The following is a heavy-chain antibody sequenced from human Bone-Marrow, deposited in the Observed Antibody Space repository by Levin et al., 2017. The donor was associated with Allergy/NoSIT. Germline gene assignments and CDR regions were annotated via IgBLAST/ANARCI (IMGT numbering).Heavy chain of an antibody. CDR2: INSDGAST. D-gene: IGHD1-26*01. V-gene: IGHV3-74*01. Sequence: GESLRLSCAASGFTFSSYWMHWVRQAPGKGLVWVSRINSDGASTSYADSVKGRFTISRDNAKRTLYLQMNSLRAEDTAVYYCATTTTSPYNYMDVWGKGTTVTVSS. J-gene: IGHJ6*03. CDR3: ATTTTSPYNYMDV. CDR1: GFTFSSYW.